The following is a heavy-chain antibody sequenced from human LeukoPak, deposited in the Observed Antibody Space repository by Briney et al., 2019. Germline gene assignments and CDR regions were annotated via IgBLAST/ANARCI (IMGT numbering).Heavy chain of an antibody. V-gene: IGHV4-61*01. J-gene: IGHJ3*02. Sequence: SETLSLTCTVSGGSVSSGSYYWSWIRQPPGKGLEWIGYIYYSGSTTYNPSLKSRVTISVDTSKNQFSLKLSSVTAADTAVYYCARDTGGWYGDHEAFDIWGQGTMVTVSS. CDR2: IYYSGST. CDR3: ARDTGGWYGDHEAFDI. CDR1: GGSVSSGSYY. D-gene: IGHD6-19*01.